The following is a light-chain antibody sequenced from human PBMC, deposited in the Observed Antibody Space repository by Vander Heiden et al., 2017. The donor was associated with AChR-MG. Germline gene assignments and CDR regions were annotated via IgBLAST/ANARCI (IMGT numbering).Light chain of an antibody. CDR1: SSNIGINT. CDR3: ATWDDSLNGYV. J-gene: IGLJ1*01. Sequence: QSVLPQPPSASGTPGQRVTISCSGSSSNIGINTVNWYQQLPGTAPKLLIYTNNQRPSGVPDRFSGSKSGTSASLAISGLQSEDEADYYCATWDDSLNGYVFGTGTKVNVL. V-gene: IGLV1-44*01. CDR2: TNN.